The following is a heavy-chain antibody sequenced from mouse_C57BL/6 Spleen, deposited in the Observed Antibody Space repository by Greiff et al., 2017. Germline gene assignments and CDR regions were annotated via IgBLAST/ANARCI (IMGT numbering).Heavy chain of an antibody. CDR1: GYTFTSYW. CDR2: IDPSDSYT. CDR3: ARCTTVVARYAMDY. V-gene: IGHV1-59*01. Sequence: QVQLQQPGAELVRPGTSVKLSCKASGYTFTSYWMHWVKQRPGQGLEWIGVIDPSDSYTNYNQKFKGKATLTVDTSSSTAYMQLSSLTSEDSAVYYCARCTTVVARYAMDYWGQGTSVTVSS. D-gene: IGHD1-1*01. J-gene: IGHJ4*01.